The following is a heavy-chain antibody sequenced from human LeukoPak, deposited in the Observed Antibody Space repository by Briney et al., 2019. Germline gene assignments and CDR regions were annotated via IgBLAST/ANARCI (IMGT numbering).Heavy chain of an antibody. J-gene: IGHJ4*02. V-gene: IGHV3-23*01. D-gene: IGHD4/OR15-4a*01. CDR3: AKEYGASR. CDR1: GFIFSTYA. CDR2: ISGSGGST. Sequence: GGSLRLSCAASGFIFSTYAMNWVRQAPGKGQEWVSTISGSGGSTYYADSVKGRFTISRDNAKNTLYLQMNSLRAEDTAVYYCAKEYGASRWGQGTLVTVSS.